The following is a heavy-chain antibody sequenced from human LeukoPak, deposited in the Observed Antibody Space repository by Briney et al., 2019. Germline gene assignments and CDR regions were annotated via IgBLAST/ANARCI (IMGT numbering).Heavy chain of an antibody. Sequence: SETLSLACTVSGGSISSYYWSWIRQPPGKGLEWIGYIYYSGSTNYNPSLMSRVTISVDTSKNQFSLKLSSVTAADTAVYYCARDKGEYYDSSGYLGYWGQGTLVTVSS. J-gene: IGHJ4*02. CDR1: GGSISSYY. CDR3: ARDKGEYYDSSGYLGY. CDR2: IYYSGST. D-gene: IGHD3-22*01. V-gene: IGHV4-59*01.